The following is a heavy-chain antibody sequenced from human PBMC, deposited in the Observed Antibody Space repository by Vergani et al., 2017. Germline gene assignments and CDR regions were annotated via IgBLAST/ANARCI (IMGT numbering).Heavy chain of an antibody. CDR2: ISSSSSYI. J-gene: IGHJ4*02. CDR3: ARLSYDATPYLQGGYDY. V-gene: IGHV3-21*01. Sequence: EVQLVESGGGLVKPGGSLRLSCAASGFTFSSYSMNWVRQAPGKGLEWVSSISSSSSYIYYADTVKGRFTISRDNAKNSLYLQMNSLRAEDTAVYYCARLSYDATPYLQGGYDYWGQGTLVSVSS. CDR1: GFTFSSYS. D-gene: IGHD2-15*01.